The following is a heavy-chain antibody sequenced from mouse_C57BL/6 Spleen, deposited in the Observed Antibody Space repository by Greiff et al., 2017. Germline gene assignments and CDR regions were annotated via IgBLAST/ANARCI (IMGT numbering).Heavy chain of an antibody. J-gene: IGHJ1*03. D-gene: IGHD2-1*01. CDR1: GYTFTSYT. Sequence: QVQLQQSGAELVKPGASVKISCKASGYTFTSYTIHWVKQRPGQGLEWIGRIYPRDGSTKYNEKFKGKATLTADKSSSTAYMQLNSLTSEDSAVYFCAILLYGNYAVWYFDVWGKGTTVTVSS. CDR2: IYPRDGST. V-gene: IGHV1-78*01. CDR3: AILLYGNYAVWYFDV.